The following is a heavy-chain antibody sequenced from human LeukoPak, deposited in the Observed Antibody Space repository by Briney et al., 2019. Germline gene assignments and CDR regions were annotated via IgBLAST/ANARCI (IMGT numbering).Heavy chain of an antibody. CDR2: ISSSGSTI. CDR1: GFTFSDYY. CDR3: ARDDEQGEGPLSDSSDDNLYDY. J-gene: IGHJ4*02. D-gene: IGHD3-22*01. Sequence: GGTLRLSCAASGFTFSDYYRSWLRQAPGKGLEWVSYISSSGSTIYYADSVKGRFTISRDNTKNSLYLQMNRLRAEDTAVYYCARDDEQGEGPLSDSSDDNLYDYWGQGTLVTVSS. V-gene: IGHV3-11*01.